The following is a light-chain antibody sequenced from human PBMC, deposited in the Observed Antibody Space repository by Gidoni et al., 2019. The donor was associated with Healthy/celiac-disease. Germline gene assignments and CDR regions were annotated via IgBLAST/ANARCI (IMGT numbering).Light chain of an antibody. CDR2: DVS. J-gene: IGLJ3*02. Sequence: QSALTQPASVSGSPGQSITISCTGTSRDVGGYNYVSWYQQHPCKAPKLMISDVSQRPSGVSNRFSGSKSGNTASLTISWLQAEYEADYYCSSYTSSSTPWVFGGGTKLTVL. CDR3: SSYTSSSTPWV. V-gene: IGLV2-14*03. CDR1: SRDVGGYNY.